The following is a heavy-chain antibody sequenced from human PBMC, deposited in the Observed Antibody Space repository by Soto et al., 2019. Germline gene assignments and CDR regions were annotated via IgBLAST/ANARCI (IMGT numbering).Heavy chain of an antibody. D-gene: IGHD6-6*01. CDR3: VCVLAYNCFDP. CDR1: GFTFSSYW. J-gene: IGHJ5*02. Sequence: EVQLVESGGGLVQPGGSLRLSCAASGFTFSSYWMHWVRQAPGKGLVWVSRINSDGSSTSDADSVKGRFTISRDYAKTTLYLQMNSLGAEATAVYYCVCVLAYNCFDPWGQGTLVTVSS. CDR2: INSDGSST. V-gene: IGHV3-74*01.